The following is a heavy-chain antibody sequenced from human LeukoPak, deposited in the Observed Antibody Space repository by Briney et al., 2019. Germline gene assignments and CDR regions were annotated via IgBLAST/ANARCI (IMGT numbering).Heavy chain of an antibody. J-gene: IGHJ4*02. D-gene: IGHD2-2*01. V-gene: IGHV3-33*01. CDR2: IWYDGTNK. CDR1: GFKFSNFS. Sequence: GRSLRLSCAASGFKFSNFSMHWVRQAPGKGLEWVAVIWYDGTNKYYADSVKGRFTISRDNSKNTLYLQMDSLRAEDTAVYYCARDRSSTYFDYWAQGTPVTVSS. CDR3: ARDRSSTYFDY.